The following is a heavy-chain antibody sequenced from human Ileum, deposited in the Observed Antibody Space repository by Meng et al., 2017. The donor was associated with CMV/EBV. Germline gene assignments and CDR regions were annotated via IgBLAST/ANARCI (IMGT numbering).Heavy chain of an antibody. Sequence: SVKVSCKASGGTFSSYAISWVRQDPGQGLEWMGGIIPIFGTANYAQKFQGRVTITTDESTSTAYVELSSLRSEDTAVYYCAREKKRGVYSSSWSYYYYYGMDVWGQGTTVTVSS. CDR2: IIPIFGTA. CDR1: GGTFSSYA. CDR3: AREKKRGVYSSSWSYYYYYGMDV. D-gene: IGHD6-13*01. J-gene: IGHJ6*02. V-gene: IGHV1-69*05.